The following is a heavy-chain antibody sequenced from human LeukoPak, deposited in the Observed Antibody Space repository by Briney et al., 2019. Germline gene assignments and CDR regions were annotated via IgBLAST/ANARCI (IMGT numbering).Heavy chain of an antibody. CDR3: ARESYDYVWGSYRPGDFDY. Sequence: ASVKVSCKASGYTFTSYYVHWVRQAPGQGPEWMGWINSNTGDTGYAQKFQGRVTMTRDTSISTLYMDLSSLRSDDTAVYYCARESYDYVWGSYRPGDFDYWGQGTLVTVSS. CDR1: GYTFTSYY. V-gene: IGHV1-2*02. CDR2: INSNTGDT. J-gene: IGHJ4*02. D-gene: IGHD3-16*02.